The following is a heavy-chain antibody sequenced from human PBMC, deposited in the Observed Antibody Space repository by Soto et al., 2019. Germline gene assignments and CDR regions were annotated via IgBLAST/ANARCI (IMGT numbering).Heavy chain of an antibody. V-gene: IGHV4-30-4*01. Sequence: QVQLQESGPGLVKPSQTLSLTCTVSGGSISSGDYYWSWIRQPPGKGLEWIGYIYYSGSTYYNPSITSRLXXSXDXSTNQFSLKLSSVTAADTAVYYCARVRYNYGYNFDYWGQGTLVTVSS. CDR2: IYYSGST. CDR1: GGSISSGDYY. CDR3: ARVRYNYGYNFDY. D-gene: IGHD5-18*01. J-gene: IGHJ4*02.